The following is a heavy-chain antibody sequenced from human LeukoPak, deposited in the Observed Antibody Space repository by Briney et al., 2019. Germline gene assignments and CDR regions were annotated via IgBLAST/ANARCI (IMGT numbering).Heavy chain of an antibody. Sequence: GGSLRLSCAASGFTFSRYWMNWVRQAPGKGLEWVASIKEDGSEKSYVDSVKGRFTISRDNAKNSLYLQMNGLRAEDTAIYYCVSCGTTTCIIRFDHWGQGTLVTVSS. J-gene: IGHJ4*02. CDR3: VSCGTTTCIIRFDH. CDR1: GFTFSRYW. CDR2: IKEDGSEK. D-gene: IGHD2-2*01. V-gene: IGHV3-7*01.